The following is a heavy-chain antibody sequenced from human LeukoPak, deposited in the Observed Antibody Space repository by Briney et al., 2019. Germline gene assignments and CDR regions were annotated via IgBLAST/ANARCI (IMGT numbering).Heavy chain of an antibody. CDR1: GFTFSSYA. V-gene: IGHV3-23*01. J-gene: IGHJ6*02. CDR2: ISGSGGST. Sequence: GGSLRLSCAASGFTFSSYAMSWVRQAPGKGLEWVSAISGSGGSTYYADSVKGRFTISRDNSKNTLYLQMNSLRAEDTAVYYCAKSYSNYGYYYGMDVWGQGTTVTVSS. CDR3: AKSYSNYGYYYGMDV. D-gene: IGHD4-11*01.